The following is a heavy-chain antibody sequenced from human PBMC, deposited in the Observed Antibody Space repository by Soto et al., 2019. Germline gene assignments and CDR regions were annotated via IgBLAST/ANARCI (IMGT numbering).Heavy chain of an antibody. CDR1: GFTFSSYA. D-gene: IGHD3-22*01. Sequence: GGSLRLSCAASGFTFSSYAVSWVRQAPGKGLEWVSAISGSGGSTYYADSVKGRFTISKDNYKNTLYLQMNSLRAEDTVVYFCAKDEDYYDSSGLNWFDPWGQGTLVTVSS. CDR3: AKDEDYYDSSGLNWFDP. J-gene: IGHJ5*02. CDR2: ISGSGGST. V-gene: IGHV3-23*01.